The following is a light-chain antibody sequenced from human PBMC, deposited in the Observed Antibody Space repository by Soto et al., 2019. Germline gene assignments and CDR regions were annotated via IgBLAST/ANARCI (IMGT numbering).Light chain of an antibody. CDR1: QSVSSK. CDR2: GAS. V-gene: IGKV3-15*01. J-gene: IGKJ1*01. Sequence: EIVVTQSPGTLSVSPGERATLSCRASQSVSSKLAWYQQKPGQAPRLLIYGASTRATGIPARFSGSGSGTEFTLTISNLEPDDFAVYYCQHRSNWPPTFGQGTKVDNK. CDR3: QHRSNWPPT.